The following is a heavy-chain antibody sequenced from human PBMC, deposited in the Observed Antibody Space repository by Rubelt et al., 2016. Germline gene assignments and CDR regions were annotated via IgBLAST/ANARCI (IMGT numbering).Heavy chain of an antibody. V-gene: IGHV3-21*01. Sequence: VQLVESGGGVVQPGRSLRLSCAASGFTFSSYSMNWVRQAPGKGLECVSSISSSSSYIYYADSVMGRFTISRDNAKDSRYLQMNSLRAEDTAVYYCATGHGGHWGQGTLVTVSS. J-gene: IGHJ4*02. CDR3: ATGHGGH. D-gene: IGHD3-16*01. CDR1: GFTFSSYS. CDR2: ISSSSSYI.